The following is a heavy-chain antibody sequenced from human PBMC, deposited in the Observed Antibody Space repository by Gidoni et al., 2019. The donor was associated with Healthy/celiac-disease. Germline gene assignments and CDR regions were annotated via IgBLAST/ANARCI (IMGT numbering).Heavy chain of an antibody. CDR2: LWYDGSNK. CDR1: GFTFSSYG. V-gene: IGHV3-33*01. CDR3: ARDGSPTYCGGDCYSQYYYGMDV. J-gene: IGHJ6*02. Sequence: QVQLVESGGGVVQPGWSLRLSCAASGFTFSSYGVHWVRQAPGKGLEWVAVLWYDGSNKYYADSVKGRFTISRDNSKNTLYLQMNSLRAEDTAVYYCARDGSPTYCGGDCYSQYYYGMDVWGQGTTVTVSS. D-gene: IGHD2-21*02.